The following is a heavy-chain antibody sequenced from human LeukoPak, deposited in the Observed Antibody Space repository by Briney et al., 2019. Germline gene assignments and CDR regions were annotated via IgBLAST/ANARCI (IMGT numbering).Heavy chain of an antibody. CDR3: ARMSFAFDPSFFDF. CDR2: FYYSGGT. V-gene: IGHV4-39*01. J-gene: IGHJ4*01. CDR1: GVSIRDNNFY. Sequence: SETLSLTCSVSGVSIRDNNFYWAWIRQPPGKGLEWIGIFYYSGGTYYNPSLQSRVTISRDTFKNLFSLHLRSATVADTAIYFCARMSFAFDPSFFDFWGHGALVPVSS. D-gene: IGHD3-3*01.